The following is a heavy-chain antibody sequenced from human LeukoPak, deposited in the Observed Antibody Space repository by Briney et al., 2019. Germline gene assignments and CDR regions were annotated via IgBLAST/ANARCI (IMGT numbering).Heavy chain of an antibody. J-gene: IGHJ4*01. V-gene: IGHV3-21*01. D-gene: IGHD6-13*01. CDR2: ISSSSSYI. CDR1: GFTFSSYS. CDR3: ARYPEPEYSSSWPXFDX. Sequence: GGSLRLSCAASGFTFSSYSMNWVRQAPGKGLEWVPSISSSSSYIYYADSGKGRFTISRDNAKNSLYLQMTSLRAEDTAVYYCARYPEPEYSSSWPXFDXWGXXXLVTVSS.